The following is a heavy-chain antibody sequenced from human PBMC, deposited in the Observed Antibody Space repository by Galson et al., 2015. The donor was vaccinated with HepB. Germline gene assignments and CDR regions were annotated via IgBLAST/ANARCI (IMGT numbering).Heavy chain of an antibody. CDR2: INPNSGGT. V-gene: IGHV1-2*04. CDR1: GYTFTGYY. Sequence: SVKVSCKASGYTFTGYYMHWVRQAPGQGLEWMGWINPNSGGTNYAQKFQGWVTMTRDTSISTAYMELSRLRSDDAAVYYCARGARITMIVGAPFDYWGQGTLVTVSS. D-gene: IGHD3-22*01. CDR3: ARGARITMIVGAPFDY. J-gene: IGHJ4*02.